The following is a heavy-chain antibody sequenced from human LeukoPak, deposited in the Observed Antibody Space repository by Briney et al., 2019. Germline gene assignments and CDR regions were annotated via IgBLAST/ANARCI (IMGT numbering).Heavy chain of an antibody. CDR2: INPNSGGT. CDR3: AREVSCSGGSCYSLFGY. J-gene: IGHJ4*02. CDR1: GYTFTGYY. D-gene: IGHD2-15*01. V-gene: IGHV1-2*02. Sequence: ASVKVSCKASGYTFTGYYMHWVRQAPGQGLEWMGWINPNSGGTNYAQKFQGRVTMTRDTSISTAYMELSRLRSDDTAVYYCAREVSCSGGSCYSLFGYWGQGTLVTVSS.